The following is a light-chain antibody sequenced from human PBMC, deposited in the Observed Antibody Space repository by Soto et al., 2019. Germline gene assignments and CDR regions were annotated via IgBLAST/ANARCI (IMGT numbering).Light chain of an antibody. V-gene: IGLV4-69*01. J-gene: IGLJ2*01. CDR3: QTWGTGIFVV. Sequence: QLVLTKSPSASASLGASVKLTCTLSSGHSSYAIAWHQQQPEKGPRYLMKLNSDGSHSKGDGIPDRFSGSSSGAERYLTISSLQSEDEADYYCQTWGTGIFVVFGGGTKVTVL. CDR2: LNSDGSH. CDR1: SGHSSYA.